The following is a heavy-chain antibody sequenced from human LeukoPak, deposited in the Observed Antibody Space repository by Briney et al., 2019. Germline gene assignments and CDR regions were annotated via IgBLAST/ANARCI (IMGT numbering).Heavy chain of an antibody. J-gene: IGHJ4*02. CDR2: IAPTDSYT. D-gene: IGHD3-10*01. CDR3: ASGSGTYSPDY. Sequence: WESLETSCQGSGYSFTSYWITWVRQMPGKGLEWMGMIAPTDSYTNYSPSFQGDVTISVDKSISTAYLQWSSLKASDTAMYFCASGSGTYSPDYWGQGTLVSASS. V-gene: IGHV5-10-1*01. CDR1: GYSFTSYW.